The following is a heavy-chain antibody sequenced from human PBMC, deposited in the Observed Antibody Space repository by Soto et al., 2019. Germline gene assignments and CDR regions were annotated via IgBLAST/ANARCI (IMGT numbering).Heavy chain of an antibody. CDR1: GYTFTGYY. D-gene: IGHD3-10*01. CDR2: INPNSGGT. Sequence: QVQLVQSGAEVKKPGASVKVSCKASGYTFTGYYMHWVRQAPGQGLEWMGWINPNSGGTNYAQKFQGWVTMTRDTSISTAYMELSRLRSDDTAVYYCARDALRFGDVRKTPINYGMDVWGQGTTVTVSS. CDR3: ARDALRFGDVRKTPINYGMDV. V-gene: IGHV1-2*04. J-gene: IGHJ6*02.